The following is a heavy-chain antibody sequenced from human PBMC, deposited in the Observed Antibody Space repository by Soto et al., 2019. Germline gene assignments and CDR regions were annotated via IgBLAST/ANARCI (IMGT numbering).Heavy chain of an antibody. Sequence: GXSLRLSCAASGFTFSSYAMSWVRQAPGKGLEWVSAISGSGGSTYYADSVKGRFTISRDNSKNTLYLQMNSLRAEDTAVYYCAKPSLLRYFDWPNDYFDYWGQGTLVTVS. D-gene: IGHD3-9*01. V-gene: IGHV3-23*01. CDR1: GFTFSSYA. CDR3: AKPSLLRYFDWPNDYFDY. CDR2: ISGSGGST. J-gene: IGHJ4*02.